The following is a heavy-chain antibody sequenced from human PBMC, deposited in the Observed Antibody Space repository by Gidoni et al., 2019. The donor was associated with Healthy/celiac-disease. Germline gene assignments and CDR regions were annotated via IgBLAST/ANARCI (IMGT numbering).Heavy chain of an antibody. CDR1: GFTFSSYG. CDR2: IRYDGSNK. CDR3: AKDRRSGTGGYDFWSGYSSVFDYYYMDV. V-gene: IGHV3-30*02. J-gene: IGHJ6*03. Sequence: QVQLVESGGGVVQPGGSLRLSCAASGFTFSSYGMHWVRQAPGKGLEWVAFIRYDGSNKYYADSVKGRFTISRDNSKNTLYLQMNSLRAEDTAVYYCAKDRRSGTGGYDFWSGYSSVFDYYYMDVWGKGTTVTVSS. D-gene: IGHD3-3*01.